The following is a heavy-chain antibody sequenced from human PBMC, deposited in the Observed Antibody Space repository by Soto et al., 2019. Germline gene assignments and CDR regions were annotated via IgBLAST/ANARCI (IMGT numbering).Heavy chain of an antibody. CDR1: GFTFSSYG. CDR2: ISYDGSNK. Sequence: GGSLRLSCAASGFTFSSYGMHWVRQAPGKGLEWVAVISYDGSNKYYADSVKGRFTISRDNSKNTLYLQMNSLRAEDTAVYYCAKDRQQQLANWFDPWGQGTLVTVSS. V-gene: IGHV3-30*18. D-gene: IGHD6-13*01. CDR3: AKDRQQQLANWFDP. J-gene: IGHJ5*02.